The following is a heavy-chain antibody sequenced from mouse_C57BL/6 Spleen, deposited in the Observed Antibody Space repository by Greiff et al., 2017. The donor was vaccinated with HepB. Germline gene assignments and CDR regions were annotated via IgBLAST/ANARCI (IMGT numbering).Heavy chain of an antibody. J-gene: IGHJ2*01. Sequence: EVKLQESGPELVKPGASVKISCKASGYSFTDYNMNWVKQSNGKSLEWIGVINPNYGTTSYNQKFKGKATLTVDQSSSTAYMQLNSLTSEDSAVYYCAKSGGSSHYFDYWGQGTTRTVSS. CDR2: INPNYGTT. CDR1: GYSFTDYN. CDR3: AKSGGSSHYFDY. V-gene: IGHV1-39*01. D-gene: IGHD1-1*01.